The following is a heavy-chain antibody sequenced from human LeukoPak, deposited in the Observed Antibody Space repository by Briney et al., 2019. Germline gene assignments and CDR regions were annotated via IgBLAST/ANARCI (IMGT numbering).Heavy chain of an antibody. D-gene: IGHD6-13*01. CDR3: AKVEQQLDYYYYGMDV. CDR1: GFTFSSCG. J-gene: IGHJ6*02. CDR2: ISYDGSNK. Sequence: GGSLRLSCAASGFTFSSCGMHWVRQAPGKGLEWVAVISYDGSNKYYADSVKGRFTISRDNSKNTLYLQMNSLRAEDTAVYYCAKVEQQLDYYYYGMDVWGQGTTVTVSS. V-gene: IGHV3-30*18.